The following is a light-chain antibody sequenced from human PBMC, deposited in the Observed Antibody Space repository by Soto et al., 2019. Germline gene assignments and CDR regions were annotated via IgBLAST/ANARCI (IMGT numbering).Light chain of an antibody. CDR1: SSNVGNNY. CDR2: DNN. Sequence: QSVLPQPPSVSAAPGQKVTISCSGSSSNVGNNYVSWYQQLPGIAPKLLSYDNNKRPSGIPDRFSGSKSGTSATLGITGLQTGDEADYYCGTWDNSLSAVVFGGGTKLTVL. J-gene: IGLJ3*02. V-gene: IGLV1-51*01. CDR3: GTWDNSLSAVV.